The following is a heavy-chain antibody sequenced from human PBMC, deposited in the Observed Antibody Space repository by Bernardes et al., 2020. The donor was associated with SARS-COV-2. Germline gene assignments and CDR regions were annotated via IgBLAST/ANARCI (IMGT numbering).Heavy chain of an antibody. CDR3: AKSYGDRYLDY. CDR1: GFTFSSYA. J-gene: IGHJ4*02. D-gene: IGHD4-17*01. CDR2: ITGSGDST. V-gene: IGHV3-23*01. Sequence: VGSLSLSCAASGFTFSSYAMRWVRQAPGKGLEWVSVITGSGDSTYYADSVKGRFTISRDNSKNTLYLQMNSLRAEDTAVYYCAKSYGDRYLDYWGQGTLVIVSS.